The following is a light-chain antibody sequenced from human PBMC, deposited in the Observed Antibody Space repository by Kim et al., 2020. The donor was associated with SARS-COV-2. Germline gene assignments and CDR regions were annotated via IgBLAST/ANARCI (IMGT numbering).Light chain of an antibody. CDR2: GAS. J-gene: IGKJ1*01. Sequence: SPGETATLSCRASHSVSSKLAWYQQRPGQPPRLLIYGASTRATDIPARFSGSGSGKEFTLTISSLQSEDFAVYFCQQYSNWPPGTFGQGTKVDIK. CDR1: HSVSSK. CDR3: QQYSNWPPGT. V-gene: IGKV3-15*01.